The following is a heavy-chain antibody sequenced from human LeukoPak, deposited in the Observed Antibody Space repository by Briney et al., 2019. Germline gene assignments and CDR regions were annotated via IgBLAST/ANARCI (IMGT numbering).Heavy chain of an antibody. D-gene: IGHD3-22*01. Sequence: ASVKVSCKASGYTFTSYGISWVRQAPGQGLEWMGWISAYNGNTNYAQKFQGRVTITADESTSTAYMELSSLRSEDTAVYYCARVGHLNYYDSSAGYYYYMDVWGKGTTVTISS. V-gene: IGHV1-18*01. CDR3: ARVGHLNYYDSSAGYYYYMDV. CDR2: ISAYNGNT. J-gene: IGHJ6*03. CDR1: GYTFTSYG.